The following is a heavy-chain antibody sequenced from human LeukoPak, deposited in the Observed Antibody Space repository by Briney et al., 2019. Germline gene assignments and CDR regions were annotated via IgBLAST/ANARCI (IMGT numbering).Heavy chain of an antibody. D-gene: IGHD2-21*01. Sequence: SETLSLTCTVSGVSISSSSYYWSWIRPPAGKGLEWIGRIYTSGSTNYNPSLKSRVTMSVDTSKNQFSLKLSSVTAADTAVYYCAREGVVVNRPFDYWGQGTLVTVSS. CDR3: AREGVVVNRPFDY. CDR2: IYTSGST. J-gene: IGHJ4*02. V-gene: IGHV4-61*02. CDR1: GVSISSSSYY.